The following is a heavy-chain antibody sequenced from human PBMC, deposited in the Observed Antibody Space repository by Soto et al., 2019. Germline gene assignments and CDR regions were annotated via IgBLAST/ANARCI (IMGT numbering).Heavy chain of an antibody. CDR1: GYSFTSYD. J-gene: IGHJ4*02. D-gene: IGHD6-19*01. Sequence: ASVKVSCKASGYSFTSYDINWVRQATGQGLEWMGWMDPKTGNTNYGQKFQGRVTMTRNTSISTAYMELSSLTSEDTAVYYCARGRGWRDYWGQGTLVTVSS. CDR2: MDPKTGNT. V-gene: IGHV1-8*01. CDR3: ARGRGWRDY.